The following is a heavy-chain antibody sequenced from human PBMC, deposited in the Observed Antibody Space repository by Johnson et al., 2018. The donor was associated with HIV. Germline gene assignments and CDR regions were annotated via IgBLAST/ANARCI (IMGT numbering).Heavy chain of an antibody. CDR2: ISYDGSNK. CDR3: ASAWGELDDAFDI. D-gene: IGHD1-26*01. V-gene: IGHV3-30*03. CDR1: GFTFSSYG. J-gene: IGHJ3*02. Sequence: QVQLVESGGGVVQPGRSLRLSCAASGFTFSSYGMHWVRQAPGKGLEWVAVISYDGSNKYYADSVKGLFTISRDNSKNTLYLQMNSLRAEDTAVYYCASAWGELDDAFDIWGQGTMVTVSS.